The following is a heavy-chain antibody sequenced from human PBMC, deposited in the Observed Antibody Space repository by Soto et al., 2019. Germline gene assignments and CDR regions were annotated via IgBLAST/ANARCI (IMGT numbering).Heavy chain of an antibody. V-gene: IGHV4-59*08. CDR1: GGSISSYY. Sequence: PSETLSLTCTVSGGSISSYYWSWIRQSPGKGLEWIGYIYYSGSTNYNPSLKSRVTISVDTSKNQFSLKLSSVTAADTAVYYCARHRPKVIGEGPIVWFDYWGQGTLVTVSS. J-gene: IGHJ4*02. D-gene: IGHD3-16*02. CDR2: IYYSGST. CDR3: ARHRPKVIGEGPIVWFDY.